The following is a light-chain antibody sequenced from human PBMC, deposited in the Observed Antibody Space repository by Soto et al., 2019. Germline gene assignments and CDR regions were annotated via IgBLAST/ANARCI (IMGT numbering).Light chain of an antibody. Sequence: ELTQSTSTLYLLLREKATLSCIASQSISHFLAWYQQRPGQAPRLLIYDASNRATGIPTRFRGSGSETDFTFTISSLEPEDLAVYYCQQRSNRTSITFGQGTRVEIK. J-gene: IGKJ5*01. CDR2: DAS. CDR3: QQRSNRTSIT. CDR1: QSISHF. V-gene: IGKV3-11*01.